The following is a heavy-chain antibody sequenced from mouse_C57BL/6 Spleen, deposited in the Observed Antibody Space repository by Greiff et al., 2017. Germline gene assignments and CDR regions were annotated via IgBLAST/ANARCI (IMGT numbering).Heavy chain of an antibody. CDR3: AREEYGSRSWFDY. D-gene: IGHD1-1*01. J-gene: IGHJ3*01. V-gene: IGHV1-64*01. CDR2: IHPNSGST. CDR1: GYTFTSYW. Sequence: VQLQQPGAELVKPGASVKLSCKASGYTFTSYWMHWVKQRPGQGLEWIGMIHPNSGSTNYNEKFTSKATLTVDKSSSTAYMQLSSLTSEDTAVYYGAREEYGSRSWFDYWGQGTLVTVSA.